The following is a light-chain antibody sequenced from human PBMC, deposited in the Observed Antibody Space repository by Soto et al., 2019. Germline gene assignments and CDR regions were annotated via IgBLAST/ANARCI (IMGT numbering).Light chain of an antibody. CDR2: EVS. J-gene: IGLJ1*01. V-gene: IGLV2-14*01. CDR3: SSYTSSLWV. Sequence: QSALTQPASESGSPGQSITISCTGTSSDVGSYNYVSWYQQHPGKAPKLMIYEVSNRPSGVSNRFSGSKSGNTASLTISGLQAEDEADYYCSSYTSSLWVFGTGTKLTVL. CDR1: SSDVGSYNY.